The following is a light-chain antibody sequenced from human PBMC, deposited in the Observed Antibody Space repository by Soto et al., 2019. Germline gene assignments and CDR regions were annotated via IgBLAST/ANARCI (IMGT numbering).Light chain of an antibody. Sequence: DIVVTQSPDSLAVSLNERATINCKSSQSVFSAHNSKNYLAWYQQRAGQPPKLLITWASTRESGVPDRFSGGVTGTDFAHTLNSLKDEDVALYYCQQYYSPPYTFGQGTKLAI. CDR1: QSVFSAHNSKNY. V-gene: IGKV4-1*01. CDR3: QQYYSPPYT. J-gene: IGKJ2*01. CDR2: WAS.